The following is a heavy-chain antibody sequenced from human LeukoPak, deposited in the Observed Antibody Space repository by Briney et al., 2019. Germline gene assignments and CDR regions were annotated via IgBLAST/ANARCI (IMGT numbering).Heavy chain of an antibody. CDR3: ARDHYYDILTGPRDYYYYGMDV. Sequence: ASVKVSCKASGGTFSSYAISWVRQAPGQGLEWMGRIIPILGIANYAQKFQGRVTTIADKSTSTAYMELSSLRSEDTAVYYCARDHYYDILTGPRDYYYYGMDVWGQGTTVTVSS. V-gene: IGHV1-69*04. CDR2: IIPILGIA. CDR1: GGTFSSYA. J-gene: IGHJ6*02. D-gene: IGHD3-9*01.